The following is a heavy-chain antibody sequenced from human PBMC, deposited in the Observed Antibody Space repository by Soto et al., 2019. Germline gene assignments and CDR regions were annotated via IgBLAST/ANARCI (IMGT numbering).Heavy chain of an antibody. CDR3: AREKNAGYSSGWLSY. J-gene: IGHJ4*02. V-gene: IGHV1-18*01. CDR2: ISAYNGNT. D-gene: IGHD6-19*01. Sequence: ASVKVSCKASGYTFTSYGISWVRQAPGQGLEWMGWISAYNGNTNYAQKLQGRVTMTTDTSTSTAYMELRSLRSDDTAVYYCAREKNAGYSSGWLSYWGQGTLVTVSS. CDR1: GYTFTSYG.